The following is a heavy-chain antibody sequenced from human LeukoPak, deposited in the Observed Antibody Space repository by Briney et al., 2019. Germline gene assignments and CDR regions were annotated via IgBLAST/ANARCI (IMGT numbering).Heavy chain of an antibody. V-gene: IGHV1-2*02. CDR1: GYTFTGYY. Sequence: GASVKVSCKASGYTFTGYYMHWVRQAPGQGLEWMGWINPNSGGTNYAQKFQGRVTMTRDTSISTAYMELSRLRSDDTAVYYCARDYPLWPTSRGQQWLFGEDDYWGKEPLVTVSS. D-gene: IGHD6-19*01. CDR2: INPNSGGT. J-gene: IGHJ4*02. CDR3: ARDYPLWPTSRGQQWLFGEDDY.